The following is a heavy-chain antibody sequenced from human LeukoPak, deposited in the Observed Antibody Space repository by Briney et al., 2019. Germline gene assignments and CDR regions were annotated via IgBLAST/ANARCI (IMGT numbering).Heavy chain of an antibody. J-gene: IGHJ4*02. Sequence: ASVTVSCKASGYTFTSYDINWVRQATGQGLEWMGWINPNSGGTNYAQKFQGRVTMTRDTSICTAYMELSRLRSDDTAVYYCASYLYDSSGYTDYWGQGTLVTVSS. CDR3: ASYLYDSSGYTDY. CDR2: INPNSGGT. V-gene: IGHV1-2*02. D-gene: IGHD3-22*01. CDR1: GYTFTSYD.